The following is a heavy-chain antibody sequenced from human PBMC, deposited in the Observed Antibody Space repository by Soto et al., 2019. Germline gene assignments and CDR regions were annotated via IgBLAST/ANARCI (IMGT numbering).Heavy chain of an antibody. CDR3: AREYDYGSGPWY. CDR2: HSAYNGNT. D-gene: IGHD3-10*01. J-gene: IGHJ4*02. V-gene: IGHV1-18*01. CDR1: GYTFTSYG. Sequence: QVQLVQSGAEVKKPGASVKVSGKASGYTFTSYGISWVRQGPGQGREWMGWHSAYNGNTNYAQKLQGTVTMTTDTSTSTAYRELRSLRADETAGYYCAREYDYGSGPWYWGQGPLVTASP.